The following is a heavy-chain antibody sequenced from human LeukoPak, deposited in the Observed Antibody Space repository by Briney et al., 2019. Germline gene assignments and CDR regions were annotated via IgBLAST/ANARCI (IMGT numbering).Heavy chain of an antibody. CDR1: GVSISSSNW. CDR3: AGYPQRGQQLLNAFDI. V-gene: IGHV4-4*02. J-gene: IGHJ3*02. CDR2: IYHSGST. D-gene: IGHD6-13*01. Sequence: SGTLSLTCAVSGVSISSSNWWSWVRQPPGKGLEWIGEIYHSGSTNYNPSLKSRVTISVDKSKNQFSLKLSSVTAADTAVYYCAGYPQRGQQLLNAFDIWGQGTMVTVSS.